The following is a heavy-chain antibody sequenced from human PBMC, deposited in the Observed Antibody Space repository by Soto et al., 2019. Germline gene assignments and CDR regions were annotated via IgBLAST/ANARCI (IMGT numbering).Heavy chain of an antibody. J-gene: IGHJ5*02. Sequence: GGSLRLSCAASGFTFSSYGMHWVRQAPGKGLEWVAVIWYDGSNKYYADSVKGRFTISRDNSKNTLYLQMNSLRAEDTAVYYCARGRVGIAAGNWFDPWGQGTLVTVSS. CDR2: IWYDGSNK. D-gene: IGHD6-13*01. CDR3: ARGRVGIAAGNWFDP. CDR1: GFTFSSYG. V-gene: IGHV3-33*01.